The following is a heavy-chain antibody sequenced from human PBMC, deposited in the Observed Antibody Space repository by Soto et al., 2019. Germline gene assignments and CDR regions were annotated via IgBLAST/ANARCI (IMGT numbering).Heavy chain of an antibody. CDR1: GFTFSAYW. CDR2: TNTDGTAT. V-gene: IGHV3-74*03. CDR3: TRGHYYGMDV. Sequence: GGSLRLSCAASGFTFSAYWMHWVRQAPGKGLVWVSRTNTDGTATTYADSVEGRFTISRDDAKNMLYLQMNSLRAEDTAVYYCTRGHYYGMDVWGQGTTVTVSS. J-gene: IGHJ6*02.